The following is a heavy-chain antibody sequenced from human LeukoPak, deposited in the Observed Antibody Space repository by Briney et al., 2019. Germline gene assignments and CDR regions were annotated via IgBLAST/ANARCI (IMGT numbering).Heavy chain of an antibody. CDR2: ISAYNGNT. V-gene: IGHV1-18*01. CDR1: GYTFTSYG. Sequence: VASVKVSCKASGYTFTSYGISWVRQAPGQGLEWMGWISAYNGNTNYAQKLQGRVTMTTDTSISTAYMELSRLRSDDTAVYYCARAEYSSGWYKGDWFDPWGQGTLVTVSS. CDR3: ARAEYSSGWYKGDWFDP. D-gene: IGHD6-19*01. J-gene: IGHJ5*02.